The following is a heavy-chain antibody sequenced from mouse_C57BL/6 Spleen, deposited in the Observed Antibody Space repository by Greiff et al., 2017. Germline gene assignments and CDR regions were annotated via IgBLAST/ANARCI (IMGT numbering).Heavy chain of an antibody. J-gene: IGHJ2*01. D-gene: IGHD3-3*01. CDR2: IDPSDSET. V-gene: IGHV1-52*01. CDR1: VYTFTSYW. CDR3: ARPKGTGGYFDC. Sequence: VQLQQPGAELVRPGSSVKLSCKASVYTFTSYWMHLVKQRPIQGLEWIGNIDPSDSETHYNQKFKDKATLTVDKSSSTAYMQLSSLTSEDSAVYYGARPKGTGGYFDCWGQGTTLTVSS.